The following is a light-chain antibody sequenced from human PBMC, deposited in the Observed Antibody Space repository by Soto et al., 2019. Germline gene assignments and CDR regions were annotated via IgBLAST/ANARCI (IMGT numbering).Light chain of an antibody. CDR2: KVS. CDR3: MQGTHSHWT. CDR1: QSLVYTDGNTY. J-gene: IGKJ1*01. Sequence: EVVVTQSPLALPVTLGQPSSISCRSTQSLVYTDGNTYLAWFHQRPGQSPRRLIYKVSNRDSGVPDRFSGSGSGSDSTLKISRVEAEDVGIYYCMQGTHSHWTFGLGTKVDIK. V-gene: IGKV2-30*01.